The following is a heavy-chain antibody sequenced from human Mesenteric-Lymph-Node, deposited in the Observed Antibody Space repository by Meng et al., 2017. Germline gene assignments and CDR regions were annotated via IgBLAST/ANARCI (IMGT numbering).Heavy chain of an antibody. Sequence: SVKVSCKASGYTFTSYGISWVRQAPGQGLEWMGGIIPIFDTVNYAQKFQGRVTITADKSTSTAYIEVRSLRPEDRAVYYCARKNGDRGMDVWGQGTTVTVSS. CDR3: ARKNGDRGMDV. CDR1: GYTFTSYG. V-gene: IGHV1-69*06. CDR2: IIPIFDTV. D-gene: IGHD7-27*01. J-gene: IGHJ6*02.